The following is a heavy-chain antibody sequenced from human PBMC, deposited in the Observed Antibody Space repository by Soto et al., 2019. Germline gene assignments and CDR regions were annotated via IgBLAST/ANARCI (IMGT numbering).Heavy chain of an antibody. CDR2: ISAYNRNT. CDR3: ARYGGHWWPDSYDAFAI. Sequence: QVQLVQSGAEVKKPGASVKLSCKASGYTFTSYGISWVRQAPGQRLEWMGWISAYNRNTNYAQKLQGRVTMTTDTSTSTAYIELRSLRSDDTAVYYCARYGGHWWPDSYDAFAIWGQGTMVTVS. V-gene: IGHV1-18*01. D-gene: IGHD2-15*01. J-gene: IGHJ3*02. CDR1: GYTFTSYG.